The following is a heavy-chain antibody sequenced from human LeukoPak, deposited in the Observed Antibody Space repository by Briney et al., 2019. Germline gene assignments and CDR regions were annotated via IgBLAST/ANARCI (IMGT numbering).Heavy chain of an antibody. V-gene: IGHV1-2*02. CDR3: ARADGSGTSIYYYYGMDV. CDR1: GYTFTGYY. CDR2: INPNSGGT. D-gene: IGHD3-10*01. J-gene: IGHJ6*02. Sequence: ASVKVSCKASGYTFTGYYMHWVRQAPGQGLEWMGWINPNSGGTNYAQKFQGRVTMTRDTSISTAYMELSRLRSDDTAVYYCARADGSGTSIYYYYGMDVRGQGTTVTVSS.